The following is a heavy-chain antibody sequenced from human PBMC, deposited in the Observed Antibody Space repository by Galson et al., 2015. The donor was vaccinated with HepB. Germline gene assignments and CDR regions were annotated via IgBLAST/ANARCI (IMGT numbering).Heavy chain of an antibody. CDR3: AKGGRGSSPPHSYFAY. V-gene: IGHV6-1*01. CDR2: TYYRSKWDN. CDR1: GDSVSSDSAA. J-gene: IGHJ4*02. Sequence: CVISGDSVSSDSAAWNWIRQSPSRGLEWLGRTYYRSKWDNDYAPSVKSRITINPDTSKNQFSLQLKYVTPEDTAVYFCAKGGRGSSPPHSYFAYWGRGTLVTVSS. D-gene: IGHD1-26*01.